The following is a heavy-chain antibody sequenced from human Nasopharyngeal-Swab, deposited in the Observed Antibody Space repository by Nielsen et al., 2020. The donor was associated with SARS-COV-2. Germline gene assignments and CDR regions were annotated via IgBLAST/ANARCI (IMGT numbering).Heavy chain of an antibody. J-gene: IGHJ6*02. Sequence: WIRQPPGKGLEWIGYIYYSGSTNYNPSLKSRVTISVDTSKNQFSLKLSSVTAADTAVYYCAREGPAIWFGEYKTSKSGMDVWGQGTTVTVSS. CDR3: AREGPAIWFGEYKTSKSGMDV. CDR2: IYYSGST. D-gene: IGHD3-10*01. V-gene: IGHV4-59*01.